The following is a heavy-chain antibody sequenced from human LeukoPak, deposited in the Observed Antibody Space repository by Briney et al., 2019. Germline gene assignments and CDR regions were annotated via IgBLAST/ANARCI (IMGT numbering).Heavy chain of an antibody. J-gene: IGHJ3*02. CDR3: ARPEFGVTMIVNYAFDI. D-gene: IGHD3-22*01. V-gene: IGHV3-30*02. Sequence: GGSLRLSCAASGFTFSSYGMHWVRQAPGKGLEWVAFIRYDGSNKYYADSVKGRFTISRDNSKNTLYLQMNSLRAEDTAVYYCARPEFGVTMIVNYAFDIWGQGTMVTVSS. CDR1: GFTFSSYG. CDR2: IRYDGSNK.